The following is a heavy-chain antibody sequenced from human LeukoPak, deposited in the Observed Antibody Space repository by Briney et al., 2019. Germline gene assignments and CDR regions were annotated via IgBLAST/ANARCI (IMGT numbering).Heavy chain of an antibody. J-gene: IGHJ5*02. CDR1: GLTLNNYA. CDR2: ISGGGGTA. Sequence: GGSLRLSCAASGLTLNNYAMTWVRQAPGKGLEWVSTISGGGGTAYYAASVKGRFTISRDNSNNTLYLQMDSLRVDDTALYYCVKDGGCSSISYHNPLDPWGQGTLVTVSS. CDR3: VKDGGCSSISYHNPLDP. D-gene: IGHD2-2*01. V-gene: IGHV3-23*01.